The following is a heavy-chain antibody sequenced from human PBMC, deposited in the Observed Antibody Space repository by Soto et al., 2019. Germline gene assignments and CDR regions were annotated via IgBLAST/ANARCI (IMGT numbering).Heavy chain of an antibody. CDR2: ISAYSGST. J-gene: IGHJ5*02. CDR1: GYTFTSYY. CDR3: ARCPKGNWFDP. Sequence: ASVKVSCKASGYTFTSYYMHWVRQAPGQGLEWMGWISAYSGSTNYAQKLQGRVTMTTDTSTSTAYMELRSLRSEDTAVYYCARCPKGNWFDPWGQATLVTVSS. V-gene: IGHV1-18*04.